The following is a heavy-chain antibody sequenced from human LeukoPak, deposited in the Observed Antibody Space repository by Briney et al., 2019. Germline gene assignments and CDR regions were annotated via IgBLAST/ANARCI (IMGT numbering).Heavy chain of an antibody. D-gene: IGHD2-2*01. V-gene: IGHV1-8*01. CDR1: GYTFTRYD. Sequence: ASLKVSCEASGYTFTRYDINWVRQATGQGLEWMGWMNPNSGNTGYAQKFQGRVTMTRNTSISTAYMEPASRRSEDTAVYYCAREYQLLGTVYNYFDPWGQGTLVTVSS. CDR3: AREYQLLGTVYNYFDP. CDR2: MNPNSGNT. J-gene: IGHJ5*02.